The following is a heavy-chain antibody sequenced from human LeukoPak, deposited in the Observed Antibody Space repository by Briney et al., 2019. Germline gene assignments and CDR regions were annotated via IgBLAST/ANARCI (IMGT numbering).Heavy chain of an antibody. Sequence: GASVKVSFKASGYTFTSNDINWVRQAPGQGLEWMGWMNPEHGKTGSAQKFQGRVTMTRNTSISTAYMELSSLGSEDTAVYYCARRHAGGWTDYWGQGTLVTVSS. V-gene: IGHV1-8*01. CDR1: GYTFTSND. J-gene: IGHJ4*02. CDR2: MNPEHGKT. CDR3: ARRHAGGWTDY. D-gene: IGHD6-19*01.